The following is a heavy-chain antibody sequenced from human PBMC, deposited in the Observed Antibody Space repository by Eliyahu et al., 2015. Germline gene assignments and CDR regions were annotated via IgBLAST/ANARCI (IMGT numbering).Heavy chain of an antibody. J-gene: IGHJ2*01. CDR3: ARDSGSVNWDPNDWYFDL. Sequence: EVQLVESGGGLVQPGGSLRLSCAASGFTFSXYXXNWVRQAPGKGLEWVSYISSSSSTIYYADSVKGRFTISRDNAKNSLYLQMNSLRAEDTAVYYCARDSGSVNWDPNDWYFDLWGRGTLVTVSS. CDR2: ISSSSSTI. D-gene: IGHD7-27*01. CDR1: GFTFSXYX. V-gene: IGHV3-48*01.